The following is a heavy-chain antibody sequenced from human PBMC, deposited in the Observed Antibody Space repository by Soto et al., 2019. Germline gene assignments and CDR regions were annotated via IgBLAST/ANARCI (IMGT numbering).Heavy chain of an antibody. D-gene: IGHD4-17*01. J-gene: IGHJ3*02. CDR1: GGSISSGDYY. V-gene: IGHV4-30-4*01. CDR3: ARAPDYGDVCDI. CDR2: IYYSGST. Sequence: QVQLQESGPGLVKPSQTLSLTCTVSGGSISSGDYYWSWIRQPPGKGLEWIGYIYYSGSTYYNPSLRSRVTISVDTSKNQFSLKRSSVTAADTAVYYCARAPDYGDVCDIWGQGTMVTVSS.